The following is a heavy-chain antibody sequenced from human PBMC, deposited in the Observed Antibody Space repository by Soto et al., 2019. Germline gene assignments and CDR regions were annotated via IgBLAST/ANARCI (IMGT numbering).Heavy chain of an antibody. Sequence: SETLSLTCTGSGGSISTNNYYWGWVRQPPGKGLEWIGSIGSIHRGGSTYYNPALRTRVTISVDTSKNHFSLKLSSVTAADTAVYYCAREYGYYDSSGYYYMNWFDPWGQGTLVTVSS. CDR2: IGSIHRGGST. V-gene: IGHV4-39*02. J-gene: IGHJ5*02. CDR1: GGSISTNNYY. D-gene: IGHD3-22*01. CDR3: AREYGYYDSSGYYYMNWFDP.